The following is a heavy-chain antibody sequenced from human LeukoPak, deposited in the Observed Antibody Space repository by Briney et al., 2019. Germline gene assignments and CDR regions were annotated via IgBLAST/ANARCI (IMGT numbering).Heavy chain of an antibody. CDR1: GGSIGSSRYY. V-gene: IGHV4-61*02. CDR3: ARDFLLQSEGLFDY. J-gene: IGHJ4*02. D-gene: IGHD4-11*01. CDR2: FYISGST. Sequence: NPSETLSLTCTVSGGSIGSSRYYWSWIRQPAGKGLEWIGRFYISGSTNYNPSLKSRVTMSVDTSKNQFSLRLNSVTAADTAVYHCARDFLLQSEGLFDYWGQGTLVTVSS.